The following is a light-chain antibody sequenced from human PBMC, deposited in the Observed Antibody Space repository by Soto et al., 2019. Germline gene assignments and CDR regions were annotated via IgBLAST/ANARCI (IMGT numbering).Light chain of an antibody. Sequence: QSALTQPPSASGSPGQSVTISCTGTSSDVGGYNYVSWYQQHPGKVPKVMIYEVNKRPSGVPDRFSGSKSGNTASLTVSGLQAEDEADYYCSSYAGSNNVIFGGGTQLTVL. CDR1: SSDVGGYNY. CDR2: EVN. CDR3: SSYAGSNNVI. V-gene: IGLV2-8*01. J-gene: IGLJ2*01.